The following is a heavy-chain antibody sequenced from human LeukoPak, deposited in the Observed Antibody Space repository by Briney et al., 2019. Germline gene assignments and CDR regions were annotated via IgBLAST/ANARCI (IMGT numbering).Heavy chain of an antibody. CDR1: GGTFSSYA. CDR2: IIPIFGTA. J-gene: IGHJ4*02. V-gene: IGHV1-69*13. D-gene: IGHD6-19*01. Sequence: SVKVSFKASGGTFSSYAISWVRQAPGQGLEWMGGIIPIFGTANYAQKFQGRVTITADESTSTAYMELSSLRSEDTAVYYCASGSAIAVAGYYFDYWGQGTLVTVSS. CDR3: ASGSAIAVAGYYFDY.